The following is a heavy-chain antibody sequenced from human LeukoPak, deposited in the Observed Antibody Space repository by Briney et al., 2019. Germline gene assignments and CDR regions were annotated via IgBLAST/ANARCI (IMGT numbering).Heavy chain of an antibody. CDR2: IIPIFGTA. V-gene: IGHV1-69*01. Sequence: SVKVSCKASGGTFSSYAISWVRQAPGQGLEWMRRIIPIFGTASYAQKFQGRVTITADESTSTAYMELSSLRSEDTAVYYCAWAVVVAEYIDYWGQGTLVTVSS. D-gene: IGHD2-15*01. J-gene: IGHJ4*02. CDR1: GGTFSSYA. CDR3: AWAVVVAEYIDY.